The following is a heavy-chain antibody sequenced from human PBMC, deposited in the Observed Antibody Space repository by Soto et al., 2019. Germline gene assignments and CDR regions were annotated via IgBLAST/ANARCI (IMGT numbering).Heavy chain of an antibody. CDR2: IYFTGIT. CDR3: TRATPYHKVHWFDL. J-gene: IGHJ5*02. CDR1: SGSLSSGGYY. D-gene: IGHD2-15*01. V-gene: IGHV4-31*03. Sequence: SETLSLTCTVSSGSLSSGGYYCNWILHHPVKGLEWIGYIYFTGITYSTPSLKSRVTLSVDTSKSKFSLEMRPVTAADTAIYYCTRATPYHKVHWFDLWGQGVLVT.